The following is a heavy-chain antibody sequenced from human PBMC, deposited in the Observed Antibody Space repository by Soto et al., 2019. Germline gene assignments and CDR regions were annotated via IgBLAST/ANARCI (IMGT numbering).Heavy chain of an antibody. V-gene: IGHV4-59*11. CDR3: ARANWYSEY. CDR1: GGSINNHY. Sequence: QVQLQESGPGLVKPSETLSLTCTVSGGSINNHYWSWIRQPPGKGLEWIGYFYYSGSTNYNPSLKCRVTMSVDTSKNQFSLTLTSLTAADTAIYYCARANWYSEYWGQGTLVTVSS. D-gene: IGHD7-27*01. CDR2: FYYSGST. J-gene: IGHJ4*02.